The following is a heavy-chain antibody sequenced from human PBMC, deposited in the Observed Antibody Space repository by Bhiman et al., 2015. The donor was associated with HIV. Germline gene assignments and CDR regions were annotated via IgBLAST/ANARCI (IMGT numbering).Heavy chain of an antibody. J-gene: IGHJ4*02. CDR3: SRDLYSHTYGAWGGXY. Sequence: EVQLVESGGVVVQPGGSLRLSCAASGFTFDDYAMHWVRQAPGKGLEWVSGISWNGGSIGYADSVKGRFTISRDNAKNSLYLQMSGLRAEDTALYYCSRDLYSHTYGAWGGXYWGQGTLVTVSS. D-gene: IGHD5-18*01. CDR2: ISWNGGSI. CDR1: GFTFDDYA. V-gene: IGHV3-9*01.